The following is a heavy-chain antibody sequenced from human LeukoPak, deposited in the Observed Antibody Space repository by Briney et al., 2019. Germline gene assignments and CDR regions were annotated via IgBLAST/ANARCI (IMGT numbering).Heavy chain of an antibody. CDR3: ATVKRFLNWNFHY. J-gene: IGHJ4*02. CDR2: ISSSSSTI. CDR1: GFTFSSYS. Sequence: GGSLRLSCAASGFTFSSYSMNWVRQAPGKGLEWVSYISSSSSTIYYADSVKGRFTISRDNAKNSLYLQMNSLRAEDTVVYYCATVKRFLNWNFHYWGQGTLVTVSS. D-gene: IGHD1-1*01. V-gene: IGHV3-48*01.